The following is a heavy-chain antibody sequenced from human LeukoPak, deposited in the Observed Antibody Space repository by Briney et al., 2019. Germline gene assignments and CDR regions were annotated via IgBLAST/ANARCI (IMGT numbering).Heavy chain of an antibody. J-gene: IGHJ4*02. CDR3: ARGVGSSWAFDY. D-gene: IGHD6-13*01. Sequence: PGGSLRLSCAASGFTFSDYHITWIRQAPGKGLEWVSDISSSGSYTNYADSVKGRFTISRDNAKKSLYLQMNSLRAEDTAVYYCARGVGSSWAFDYWGQGTLVTVAS. CDR1: GFTFSDYH. V-gene: IGHV3-11*05. CDR2: ISSSGSYT.